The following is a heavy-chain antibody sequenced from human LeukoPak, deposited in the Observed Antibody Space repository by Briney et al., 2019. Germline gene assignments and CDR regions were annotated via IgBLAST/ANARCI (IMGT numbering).Heavy chain of an antibody. Sequence: SETLSLTCTVSGGSISSGGYYWSWIRQHPGKGLEWIGYIYYSGSTYYHPSLKSRVTISVDTSKNQFSLKLSSVTAADTAVYYCARGYCSGGSCYWFDPWGQGTLVTVSS. CDR3: ARGYCSGGSCYWFDP. V-gene: IGHV4-31*03. CDR2: IYYSGST. J-gene: IGHJ5*02. CDR1: GGSISSGGYY. D-gene: IGHD2-15*01.